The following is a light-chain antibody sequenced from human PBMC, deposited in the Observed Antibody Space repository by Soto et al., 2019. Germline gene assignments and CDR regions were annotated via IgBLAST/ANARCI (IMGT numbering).Light chain of an antibody. J-gene: IGKJ1*01. CDR1: QTISSW. Sequence: DIQMTQSPSTPSGSVGDRVTITCRASQTISSWLAWYQQKPGKAPKLLIYKASTFKSGVPSRFSGSGSGTEFTLTISSLQPDDFATYYCQHYNSYSEAFGQGTKVDIK. V-gene: IGKV1-5*03. CDR2: KAS. CDR3: QHYNSYSEA.